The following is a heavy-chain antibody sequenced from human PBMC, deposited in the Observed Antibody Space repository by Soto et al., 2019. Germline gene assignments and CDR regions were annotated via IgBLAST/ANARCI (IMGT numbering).Heavy chain of an antibody. CDR2: IYYSGST. Sequence: KTSETLSLTXTVSGGSISSGDYYWSWIRQPPGKGLEWIGYIYYSGSTYYNPSLKSRVTISVDTSKNQFSLKLSSVTAADTAVYYCARAVVHDYVWGSYRQKNYYFDYWGQGTLVTVSS. V-gene: IGHV4-30-4*01. J-gene: IGHJ4*02. CDR3: ARAVVHDYVWGSYRQKNYYFDY. D-gene: IGHD3-16*02. CDR1: GGSISSGDYY.